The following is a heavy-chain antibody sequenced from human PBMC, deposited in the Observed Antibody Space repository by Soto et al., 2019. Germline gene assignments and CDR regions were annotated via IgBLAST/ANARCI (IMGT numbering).Heavy chain of an antibody. Sequence: PSETLSLTCAVYGGSFSGYYWSWIRQPPGKGLEWIGEINHSGSTNYNPSLKSRVTISVDTSKNQFSLKLSSVTAADTAVYYCARCAHRYFDWLYNYYYYGMDVWGQGTTVTVSS. CDR2: INHSGST. CDR3: ARCAHRYFDWLYNYYYYGMDV. CDR1: GGSFSGYY. J-gene: IGHJ6*02. V-gene: IGHV4-34*01. D-gene: IGHD3-9*01.